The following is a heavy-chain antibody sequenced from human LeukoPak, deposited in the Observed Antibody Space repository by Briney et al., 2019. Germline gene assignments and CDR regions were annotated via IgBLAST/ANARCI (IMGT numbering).Heavy chain of an antibody. CDR1: GFTFSSYG. J-gene: IGHJ4*02. D-gene: IGHD2-2*01. CDR3: ARDGRDIVVVPAAH. CDR2: ISYDGSNK. V-gene: IGHV3-30*03. Sequence: PGGSLRLSCAASGFTFSSYGMHWVRQAPGKGLEWVAVISYDGSNKYYADSVKGRFTISRDNSKNSLYLQMNSLRAEDTAVYYCARDGRDIVVVPAAHWGQGTLVTVSS.